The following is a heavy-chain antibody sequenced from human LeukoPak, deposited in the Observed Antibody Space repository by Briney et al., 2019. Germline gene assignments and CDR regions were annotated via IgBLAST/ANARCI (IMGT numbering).Heavy chain of an antibody. Sequence: ASVKVSCKASGYTFTSYGISWVRQAPGQGLEWMGWISAYNGNTNYAQKLQGRVTMTTDTSPNTAYIQLRSLRSDDTAVYYCARDRDCSSTSCYSRWWDYWGQGALVTVSS. CDR3: ARDRDCSSTSCYSRWWDY. D-gene: IGHD2-2*02. CDR1: GYTFTSYG. CDR2: ISAYNGNT. V-gene: IGHV1-18*01. J-gene: IGHJ4*02.